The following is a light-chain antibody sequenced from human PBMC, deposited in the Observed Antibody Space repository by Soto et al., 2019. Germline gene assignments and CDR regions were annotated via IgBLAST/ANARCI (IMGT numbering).Light chain of an antibody. CDR1: SSDVGGYNY. J-gene: IGLJ1*01. CDR2: DVS. CDR3: SSYTSSSTLYV. V-gene: IGLV2-14*03. Sequence: ALTQPASVSGSPGQSIAISCTGTSSDVGGYNYVSRYQHHPGKAPKVMIYDVSNRPSGVSTRFPGSKSGNTASLTISGLQAEDEADYYCSSYTSSSTLYVFGSGTKVTVL.